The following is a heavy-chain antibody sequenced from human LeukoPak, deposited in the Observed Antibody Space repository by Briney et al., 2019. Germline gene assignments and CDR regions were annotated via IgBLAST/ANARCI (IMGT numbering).Heavy chain of an antibody. Sequence: PGESLRLSCELSGVPFSDAWMSWVRLAPGKGPEWVGRIKSKGGGGTTDYGAPVKGRFFISRDDSKNMVYLQMNSLKAEDTAVYYCTWIQKALGGFDTWGQGIKVTVSP. CDR2: IKSKGGGGTT. V-gene: IGHV3-15*01. CDR3: TWIQKALGGFDT. J-gene: IGHJ3*02. D-gene: IGHD5-18*01. CDR1: GVPFSDAW.